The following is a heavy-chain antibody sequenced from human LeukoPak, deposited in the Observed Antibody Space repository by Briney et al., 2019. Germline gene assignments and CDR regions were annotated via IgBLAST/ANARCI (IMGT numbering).Heavy chain of an antibody. CDR2: IYYSGST. D-gene: IGHD3-10*01. J-gene: IGHJ4*02. Sequence: PSETLSLTCTVSGGSISSYYWSWIRQPPGKGLEWIGCIYYSGSTNYNPSLKSRVTISVDTSKNQFSLKLSSVTAADTAVYYCASSPVYGPRYFDYWGQGTLVTVSS. V-gene: IGHV4-59*08. CDR1: GGSISSYY. CDR3: ASSPVYGPRYFDY.